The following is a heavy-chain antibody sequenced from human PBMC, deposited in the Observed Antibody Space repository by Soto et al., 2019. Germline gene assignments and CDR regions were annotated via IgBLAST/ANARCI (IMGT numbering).Heavy chain of an antibody. CDR3: AEGSAARYYYYGMDV. CDR2: ILVGSGNK. D-gene: IGHD6-6*01. J-gene: IGHJ6*02. V-gene: IGHV1-58*01. CDR1: GLTFTSSA. Sequence: AVNVSSKASGLTFTSSAVQCVRQAPRQRLEWIGWILVGSGNKNYAQQFEERVTITRAMSTSTAYMGLTSLSSEDTAVYYCAEGSAARYYYYGMDVWGQGTTVTVSS.